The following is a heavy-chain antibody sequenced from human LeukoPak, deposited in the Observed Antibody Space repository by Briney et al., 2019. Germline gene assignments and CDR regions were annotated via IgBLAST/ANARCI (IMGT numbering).Heavy chain of an antibody. CDR1: GYTFTSYY. Sequence: GASVKVSCKASGYTFTSYYMHWVRQAPGQGLEWMGIINPSGGSTSYAQKFQGRVTMTRDTSTSTVYMELSSLRSEDTAVYYCARTNYDILTGSAYGMDVWGQGTTVTVSS. CDR3: ARTNYDILTGSAYGMDV. CDR2: INPSGGST. V-gene: IGHV1-46*01. D-gene: IGHD3-9*01. J-gene: IGHJ6*02.